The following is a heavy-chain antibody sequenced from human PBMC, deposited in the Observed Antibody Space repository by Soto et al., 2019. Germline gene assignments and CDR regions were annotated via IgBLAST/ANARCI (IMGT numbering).Heavy chain of an antibody. D-gene: IGHD6-6*01. CDR3: AREPYSSSSGGADY. J-gene: IGHJ4*02. Sequence: QVQLQQWGAGLLKPSETLSLTCAVYGGSFSGYYWSWIRQPPGKGLEWIGEINHSGSTNYNPSLKRRVTISVDTSKNQFSLKLSSVTAADTAVYYCAREPYSSSSGGADYWGQGTLVTVSS. CDR1: GGSFSGYY. CDR2: INHSGST. V-gene: IGHV4-34*01.